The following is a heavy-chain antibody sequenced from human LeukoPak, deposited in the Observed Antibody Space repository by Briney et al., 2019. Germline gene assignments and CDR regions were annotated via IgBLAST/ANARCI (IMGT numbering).Heavy chain of an antibody. CDR2: IYTSGST. V-gene: IGHV4-4*07. Sequence: SETLSLTCTVSGGSISSYYWSWIRQPAGKGLEWIGRIYTSGSTNYNPSLKSRVTMSVDTSKNQFSLKLSSVTAADTAVYYCARDLADIVVVPAAIFQNYSYYMDVWGKGTTVTVSS. CDR1: GGSISSYY. CDR3: ARDLADIVVVPAAIFQNYSYYMDV. J-gene: IGHJ6*03. D-gene: IGHD2-2*02.